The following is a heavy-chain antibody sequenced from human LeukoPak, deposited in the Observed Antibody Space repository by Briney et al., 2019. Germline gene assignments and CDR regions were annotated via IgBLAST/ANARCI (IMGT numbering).Heavy chain of an antibody. V-gene: IGHV1-18*01. Sequence: GASVKVSCKTSGGSFSNYAITWVRQAPGQGLEWMGWISAYNGNTNYAQKLQGRVTMTTDTSTSTAYMELRSLRSDDTAVYYCARDSLPSLPSPNDYWGQGTLVTVSS. CDR3: ARDSLPSLPSPNDY. J-gene: IGHJ4*02. D-gene: IGHD3-16*02. CDR2: ISAYNGNT. CDR1: GGSFSNYA.